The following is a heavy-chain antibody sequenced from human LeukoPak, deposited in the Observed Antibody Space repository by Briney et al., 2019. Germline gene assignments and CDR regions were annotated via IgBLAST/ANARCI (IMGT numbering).Heavy chain of an antibody. D-gene: IGHD3-22*01. J-gene: IGHJ3*02. CDR1: GFTFSSYS. V-gene: IGHV3-21*01. CDR2: ISSSSSYI. Sequence: PGGSLRLSCAASGFTFSSYSMNRVRQAPGKGLERVSSISSSSSYIYYADSVKGRFTISRDNAKNSLYLQMNSLRAEDTAVYYCARDTAKEYYYDSSGRANAFDIWGQGTMVTVSS. CDR3: ARDTAKEYYYDSSGRANAFDI.